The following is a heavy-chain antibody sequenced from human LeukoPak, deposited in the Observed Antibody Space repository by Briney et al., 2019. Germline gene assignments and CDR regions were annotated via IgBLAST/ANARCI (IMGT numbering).Heavy chain of an antibody. J-gene: IGHJ4*02. CDR2: ITGGGGSST. V-gene: IGHV3-23*01. CDR3: AITGVRGFDS. D-gene: IGHD3-10*01. Sequence: PGGSLRLSCAASGFTFSSSTMTWVRQAPGKGLGWVSSITGGGGSSTYHADAVKGRFTISRDNPKDTLFLQMNSLRAEDTAVYYCAITGVRGFDSWGQGTLVTVSS. CDR1: GFTFSSST.